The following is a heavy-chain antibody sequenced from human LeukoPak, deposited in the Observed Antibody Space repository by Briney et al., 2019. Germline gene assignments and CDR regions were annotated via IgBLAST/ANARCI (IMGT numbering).Heavy chain of an antibody. Sequence: GSLRLSCTVSGGSISSYYWSWIRQPAGTALEWIGRIYTSGTITYNPSLKSRVTMSVDTSKNQFSLKLSSVTAADTAVYYCARDSGTTGEVKFDPWGQGTLVTVSS. CDR2: IYTSGTI. CDR3: ARDSGTTGEVKFDP. V-gene: IGHV4-4*07. D-gene: IGHD3-10*01. CDR1: GGSISSYY. J-gene: IGHJ5*02.